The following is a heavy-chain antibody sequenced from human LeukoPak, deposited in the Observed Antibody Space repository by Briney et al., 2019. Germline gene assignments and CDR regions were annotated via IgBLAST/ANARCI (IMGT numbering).Heavy chain of an antibody. Sequence: GGSLRLSCAASGFTFSSYGMHWVRQAPGKGLEWVAVISYDGSNKYYADSVKGRFTISRDNSKNTLYLQMNSLRAEDTAVYYCARVKLFPTRVVVPAAIRAGRYYFDYWGQGTLVTVSS. CDR1: GFTFSSYG. CDR3: ARVKLFPTRVVVPAAIRAGRYYFDY. V-gene: IGHV3-30*03. J-gene: IGHJ4*02. D-gene: IGHD2-2*02. CDR2: ISYDGSNK.